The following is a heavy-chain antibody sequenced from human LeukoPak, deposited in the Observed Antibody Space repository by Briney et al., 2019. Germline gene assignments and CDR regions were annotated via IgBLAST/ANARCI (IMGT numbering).Heavy chain of an antibody. CDR2: ISAYNGNT. CDR1: GYTFTSYG. CDR3: ARYNWNDRYYYYGMDV. Sequence: ASVKVSCKASGYTFTSYGISWVRQAPGQGLEWMGWISAYNGNTNYAQKLQGRVTMTTDTSTSTAYMELRSLRSDDTAVYYCARYNWNDRYYYYGMDVWGQGTTVTVSS. D-gene: IGHD1-1*01. V-gene: IGHV1-18*01. J-gene: IGHJ6*02.